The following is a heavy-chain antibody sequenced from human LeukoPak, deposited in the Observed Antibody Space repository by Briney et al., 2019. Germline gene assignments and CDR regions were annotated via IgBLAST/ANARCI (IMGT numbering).Heavy chain of an antibody. V-gene: IGHV4-34*01. CDR1: GGSISSYY. Sequence: SETLSLTCTVSGGSISSYYWSWIRQPPGKGLEWIGEINHSGSTNYNPSLKSRVTISVDTSKNQFSLKLSSVTAADTAVYYCARTRGYCSSTSCYRPLYYYYYMDVWGKGTTVTVSS. D-gene: IGHD2-2*01. J-gene: IGHJ6*03. CDR3: ARTRGYCSSTSCYRPLYYYYYMDV. CDR2: INHSGST.